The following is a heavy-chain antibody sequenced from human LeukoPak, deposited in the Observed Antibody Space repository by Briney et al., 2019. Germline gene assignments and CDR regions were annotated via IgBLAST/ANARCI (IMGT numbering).Heavy chain of an antibody. D-gene: IGHD3-3*01. J-gene: IGHJ6*02. CDR1: GYTFTSYA. V-gene: IGHV7-4-1*02. CDR2: INTNTGNP. Sequence: GASVKVSCKASGYTFTSYAMNWVRQAPGQGLEWMGWINTNTGNPTYAQGFTGRFVFSLDTSVSTAYLQISSLKAEDTAVYYCARIGPYYDFWSGQTSYYYYGMDVWGQGTTVTVSS. CDR3: ARIGPYYDFWSGQTSYYYYGMDV.